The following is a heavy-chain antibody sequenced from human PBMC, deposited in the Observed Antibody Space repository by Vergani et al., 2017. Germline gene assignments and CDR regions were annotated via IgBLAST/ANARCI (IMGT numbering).Heavy chain of an antibody. CDR1: GFTVSSNY. CDR2: IYSGGST. V-gene: IGHV3-53*01. CDR3: AREVGYCSGGSCYREGYYYYIDV. Sequence: EVQLVESGGGLIQPGGSLRLSCAASGFTVSSNYMSWVRQAPGKGLEWVSVIYSGGSTYYADSVKGRFTISRDNSKNTLYLQMNSLRCEDTAVYYCAREVGYCSGGSCYREGYYYYIDVWGKGSTVTVSS. J-gene: IGHJ6*03. D-gene: IGHD2-15*01.